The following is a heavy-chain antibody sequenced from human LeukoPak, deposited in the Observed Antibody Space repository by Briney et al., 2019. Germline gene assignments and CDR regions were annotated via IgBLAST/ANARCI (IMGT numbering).Heavy chain of an antibody. J-gene: IGHJ4*02. D-gene: IGHD6-19*01. CDR2: ISSSGNTM. Sequence: PGGSLRLSCAASGFTFKSFEMNCVRQAPGKGLEWLSYISSSGNTMYYADSVKGRFTISRDNAKNSVYLQMNSLRAEDTGVYYCARGLAVSSNYWGQGTLVTVSS. CDR1: GFTFKSFE. CDR3: ARGLAVSSNY. V-gene: IGHV3-48*03.